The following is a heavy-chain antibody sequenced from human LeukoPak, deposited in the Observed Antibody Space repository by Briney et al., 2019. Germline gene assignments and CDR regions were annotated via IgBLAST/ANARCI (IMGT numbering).Heavy chain of an antibody. CDR3: ARAQWGYPFDV. D-gene: IGHD5-18*01. Sequence: GGSLRLSCAASGFSSSNYWMTWIRQAPGKGLEWVATIKGDGSDKRYVDSVKGRFTISRDDVKNSLYLQLNNLRAEDTAIYYCARAQWGYPFDVWGQGTRVTVSS. CDR2: IKGDGSDK. J-gene: IGHJ3*01. CDR1: GFSSSNYW. V-gene: IGHV3-7*03.